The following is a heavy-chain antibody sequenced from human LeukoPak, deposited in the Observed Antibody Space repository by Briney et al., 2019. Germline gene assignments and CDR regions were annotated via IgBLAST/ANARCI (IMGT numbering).Heavy chain of an antibody. Sequence: GESLKISCQGSGYRFTSYWIGWVRRMPGKGLEWMGIIYPGDSDTRYSPSFQGQVTISADKSISTAYLQWSSLKASDTAMYYCARAHSSGWYVRWFDPWGQGTLVTVSS. V-gene: IGHV5-51*01. CDR1: GYRFTSYW. D-gene: IGHD6-19*01. J-gene: IGHJ5*02. CDR3: ARAHSSGWYVRWFDP. CDR2: IYPGDSDT.